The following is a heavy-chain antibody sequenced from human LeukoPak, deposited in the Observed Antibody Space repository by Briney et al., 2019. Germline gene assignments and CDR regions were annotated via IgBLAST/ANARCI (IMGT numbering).Heavy chain of an antibody. V-gene: IGHV3-48*03. J-gene: IGHJ5*02. CDR3: ARDLIYYDSSGYSNWFDP. D-gene: IGHD3-22*01. CDR2: ISRSGSTI. Sequence: GGSLRLSCAASGFTFSSYEMNWVRQAPGKGLEWVSYISRSGSTIYYADSVKGRFTISRDNAKNSLYLQMNSLRAEDTAVYYCARDLIYYDSSGYSNWFDPWGQGTLVTVSS. CDR1: GFTFSSYE.